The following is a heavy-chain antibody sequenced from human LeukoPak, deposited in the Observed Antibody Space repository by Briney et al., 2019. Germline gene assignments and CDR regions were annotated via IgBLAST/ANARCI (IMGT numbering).Heavy chain of an antibody. D-gene: IGHD3-10*01. CDR2: IKQDGTEK. V-gene: IGHV3-7*05. CDR3: ARGFRGANWFDP. J-gene: IGHJ5*02. Sequence: PGGSLRLSCAASGFTLSSYWMAWVRQAPGKGLEWVANIKQDGTEKYYVDSVKGRFTIPRDNAENSLYLQMNSLRAEDTALYYCARGFRGANWFDPWGQGTLVTVSS. CDR1: GFTLSSYW.